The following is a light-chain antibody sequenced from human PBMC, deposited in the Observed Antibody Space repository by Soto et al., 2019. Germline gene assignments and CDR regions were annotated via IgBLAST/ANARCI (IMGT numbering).Light chain of an antibody. J-gene: IGLJ2*01. CDR2: DVK. Sequence: QSALTQPASVSGSPGQSITISCTGSSSDVGGHNSISWYQHHPVKAPKLILYDVKNRPSGVSDRFSGSKSGTTASLTISGLQAEDEAYYYCSSYTDSNTVVFGGGTKLTVL. CDR3: SSYTDSNTVV. CDR1: SSDVGGHNS. V-gene: IGLV2-14*03.